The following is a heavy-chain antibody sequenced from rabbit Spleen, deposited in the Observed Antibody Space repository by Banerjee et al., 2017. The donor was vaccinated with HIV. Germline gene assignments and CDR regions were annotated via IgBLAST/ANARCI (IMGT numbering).Heavy chain of an antibody. CDR2: IENADGST. Sequence: QEQLVESGGGLVQPEGSLTLTCTASEFSFSSTYWICWVRQAPGKGLEWIGYIENADGSTYYASWAKGRFTISKTSSTTVTLQMTSLTDADTATYFCAGNLYHGDGHGNLWGPGTLVTVS. CDR3: AGNLYHGDGHGNL. CDR1: EFSFSSTYW. V-gene: IGHV1S45*01. J-gene: IGHJ4*01. D-gene: IGHD6-1*01.